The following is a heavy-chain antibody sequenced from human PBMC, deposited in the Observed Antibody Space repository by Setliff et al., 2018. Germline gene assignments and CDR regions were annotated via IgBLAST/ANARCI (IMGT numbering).Heavy chain of an antibody. CDR1: GYTFTRYA. V-gene: IGHV7-4-1*02. CDR2: INTNTGNP. Sequence: ASVKVSCKASGYTFTRYAMNWVRQAPGQGLEWMGWINTNTGNPTYAQGFTGRFVFSLDTSVSTVYLQISSLKAEDTAVYYCARDSSGWSGFSRLVGVYYYYMDVWGKGTTVTVSS. D-gene: IGHD6-19*01. J-gene: IGHJ6*03. CDR3: ARDSSGWSGFSRLVGVYYYYMDV.